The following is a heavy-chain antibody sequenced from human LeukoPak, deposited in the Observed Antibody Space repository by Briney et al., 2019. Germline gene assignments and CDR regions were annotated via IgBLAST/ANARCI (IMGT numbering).Heavy chain of an antibody. Sequence: GASVKVSCKASGYTFTSYDINWVRQATGQGLEWMGWMNPNSGNTGYAQKFQGRVTMTEDTSTDTAYMELSSLRSEDTAVYYCATILSPTEGDGYNYFDYWGQGTLVTVSS. V-gene: IGHV1-8*01. CDR1: GYTFTSYD. D-gene: IGHD5-12*01. J-gene: IGHJ4*02. CDR2: MNPNSGNT. CDR3: ATILSPTEGDGYNYFDY.